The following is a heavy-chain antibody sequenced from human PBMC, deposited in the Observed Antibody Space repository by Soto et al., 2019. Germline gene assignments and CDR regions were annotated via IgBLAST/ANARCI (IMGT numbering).Heavy chain of an antibody. CDR2: ISYDGSKK. J-gene: IGHJ6*02. CDR1: GCTFSSYG. Sequence: QVQLVESGGGVVQPGRSLRLSCAASGCTFSSYGMHWVRQAPGKGLEWVAVISYDGSKKYYADSVKGRFTISRDNSKNTLYLLMNSLRAEDTAVYYCAKEYFTTSLFLGYYYYGIDVWGQGTTVTVSS. V-gene: IGHV3-30*18. CDR3: AKEYFTTSLFLGYYYYGIDV. D-gene: IGHD3-3*02.